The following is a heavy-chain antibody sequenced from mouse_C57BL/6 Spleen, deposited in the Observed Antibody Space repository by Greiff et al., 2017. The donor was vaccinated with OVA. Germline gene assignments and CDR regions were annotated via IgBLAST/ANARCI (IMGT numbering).Heavy chain of an antibody. CDR1: GYSFTDYN. V-gene: IGHV1-39*01. Sequence: EVQVVESGPELVKPGASVKISCKASGYSFTDYNMNWVKQSNGKSLEWIGVINPNYGTTSYNQKFKGKATLTVDQSSSTAYMQLNSLTSEDSAVYYCARGETAQARGYCFDYWGQGTTLTVSS. D-gene: IGHD3-2*02. J-gene: IGHJ2*01. CDR3: ARGETAQARGYCFDY. CDR2: INPNYGTT.